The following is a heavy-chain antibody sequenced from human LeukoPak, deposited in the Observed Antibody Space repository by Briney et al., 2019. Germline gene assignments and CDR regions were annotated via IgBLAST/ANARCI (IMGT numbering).Heavy chain of an antibody. CDR1: GGSISSGGYY. D-gene: IGHD3-3*01. V-gene: IGHV4-30-2*01. CDR2: IYHSGST. J-gene: IGHJ6*03. CDR3: ARDGWYYDFWSAHQSKYYYYMDV. Sequence: SQTLSLTCTVSGGSISSGGYYWSWIRQPPGKGLEWIGYIYHSGSTYYNPSLKSRVTISVDRSKNQFSLKLSSVTAADTAVYYCARDGWYYDFWSAHQSKYYYYMDVWGKGTTVTVSS.